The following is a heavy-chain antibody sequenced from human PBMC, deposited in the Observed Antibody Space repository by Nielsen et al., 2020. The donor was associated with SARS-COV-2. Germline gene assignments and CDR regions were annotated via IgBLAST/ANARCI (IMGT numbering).Heavy chain of an antibody. CDR3: ARDRWQQLVPTY. CDR1: GGSIGSYY. CDR2: IFNTGST. V-gene: IGHV4-59*13. J-gene: IGHJ4*02. D-gene: IGHD6-13*01. Sequence: SETLSLTCTVFGGSIGSYYWSWIRQPPGKGLEWIGHIFNTGSTSYNPSLRSRVTILVDTSKNPFSLKLTSVTAADTAVYYCARDRWQQLVPTYWGQATLVTVSS.